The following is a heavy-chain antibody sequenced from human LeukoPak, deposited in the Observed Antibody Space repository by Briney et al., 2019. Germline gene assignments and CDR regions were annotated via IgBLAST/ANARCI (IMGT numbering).Heavy chain of an antibody. CDR1: GGSISSSSYY. CDR3: ARDSYGWS. CDR2: IYYSGST. V-gene: IGHV4-39*07. Sequence: PSETLSLTCTVSGGSISSSSYYWGWIRQPPGKGLEWIGSIYYSGSTYYNPSLKSRVTISVDTSKNQFSLKLSSVTAADTAVYYCARDSYGWSWGQGTLVTVSS. J-gene: IGHJ5*02. D-gene: IGHD5-18*01.